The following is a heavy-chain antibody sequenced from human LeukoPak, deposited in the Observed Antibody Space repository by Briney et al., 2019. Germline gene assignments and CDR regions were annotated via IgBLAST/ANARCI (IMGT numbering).Heavy chain of an antibody. V-gene: IGHV3-23*01. Sequence: GSLRLSCAASGFNFRSNGMSWVRQAPGKGLELVSMIRGSGRTYYADSVKGRFTISKDNSKNTLYLQMNSLRAEDTAVYYCAKENYGDYWGYFDYWGQGTLVTVSS. CDR2: IRGSGRT. D-gene: IGHD4-17*01. J-gene: IGHJ4*02. CDR3: AKENYGDYWGYFDY. CDR1: GFNFRSNG.